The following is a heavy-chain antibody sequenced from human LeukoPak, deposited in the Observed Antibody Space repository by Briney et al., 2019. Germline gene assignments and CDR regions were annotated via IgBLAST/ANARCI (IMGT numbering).Heavy chain of an antibody. CDR2: INPNSGGT. J-gene: IGHJ4*02. Sequence: PGASVKVSCKASGYTFTGYYMHWVRQAPGQGLEWMGWINPNSGGTNYAQKFQGRVTMTRDTSISAAYMELSRLRSDDTAVYYCARGSRGVWGSYRYDYWGQGTLVTVSS. D-gene: IGHD3-16*02. CDR3: ARGSRGVWGSYRYDY. V-gene: IGHV1-2*02. CDR1: GYTFTGYY.